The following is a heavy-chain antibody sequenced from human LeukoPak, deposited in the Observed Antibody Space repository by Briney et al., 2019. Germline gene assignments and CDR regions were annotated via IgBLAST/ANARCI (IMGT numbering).Heavy chain of an antibody. Sequence: ASVKVSCKAAGYTFTTYPITWVRQAPGQGLEWMGWINPDNGNTIYAQKVLGRLTMTTDTSTTTAYMELRSLRSDDTAVYYCARVRTYSYGSGSYYWDYYFDYWGLGTLVTVSS. CDR1: GYTFTTYP. V-gene: IGHV1-18*01. J-gene: IGHJ4*02. CDR2: INPDNGNT. D-gene: IGHD3-10*01. CDR3: ARVRTYSYGSGSYYWDYYFDY.